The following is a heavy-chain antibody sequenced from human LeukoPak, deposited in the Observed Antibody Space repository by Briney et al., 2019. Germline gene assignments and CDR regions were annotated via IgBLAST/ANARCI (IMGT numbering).Heavy chain of an antibody. CDR2: IYHSGST. D-gene: IGHD1-26*01. CDR1: GYSISSGYY. J-gene: IGHJ4*02. V-gene: IGHV4-38-2*02. Sequence: SETLSLTCTVSGYSISSGYYWGWIRQPPGKGLEWIGSIYHSGSTYYNPSLKSRVTISVDTSKNQFSLKLSSVTAADTAVYYCARGPRWELPPRNDFDYWGQGTLVTVSS. CDR3: ARGPRWELPPRNDFDY.